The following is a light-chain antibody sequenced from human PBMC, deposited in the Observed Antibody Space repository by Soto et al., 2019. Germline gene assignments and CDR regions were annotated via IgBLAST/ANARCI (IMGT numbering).Light chain of an antibody. CDR1: QDITNY. V-gene: IGKV1-33*01. Sequence: DIQMTQSPSSLSASVGDRVTIICQASQDITNYLNCYQQQPGKAPNLLIHDSSNLETGAASRFSGSGTGTYFSSTISSLQPEDIATYYCQQYDTLPLTFGQGTRLEIK. CDR3: QQYDTLPLT. CDR2: DSS. J-gene: IGKJ5*01.